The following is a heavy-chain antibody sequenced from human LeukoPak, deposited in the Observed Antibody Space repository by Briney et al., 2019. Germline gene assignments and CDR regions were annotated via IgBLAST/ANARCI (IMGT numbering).Heavy chain of an antibody. CDR2: IIPILGIA. CDR3: ARGGHYYDSSGSFLRPYYFDY. Sequence: SVKVSCTASGGTFSSYAISWVRQAPGQGLEWMGRIIPILGIANYAQKFQGRVTITADKSTSTAYMELSSLRSEDTAVYYCARGGHYYDSSGSFLRPYYFDYWGQGTLVTVSS. V-gene: IGHV1-69*04. CDR1: GGTFSSYA. D-gene: IGHD3-22*01. J-gene: IGHJ4*02.